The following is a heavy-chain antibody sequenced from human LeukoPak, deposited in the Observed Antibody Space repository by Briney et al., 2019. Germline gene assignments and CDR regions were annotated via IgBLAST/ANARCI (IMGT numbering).Heavy chain of an antibody. CDR3: AREGNSEWFEP. CDR2: ISYDGRNK. V-gene: IGHV3-30*04. D-gene: IGHD4-23*01. Sequence: GGPLRLSCAASGFTFSSYAMQCVREAPGKGLEGGAVISYDGRNKYYADSVKGRFTISRDNSKNTLYLQLTSLRAEDTAVYYCAREGNSEWFEPWGQGTLVTVSS. J-gene: IGHJ5*02. CDR1: GFTFSSYA.